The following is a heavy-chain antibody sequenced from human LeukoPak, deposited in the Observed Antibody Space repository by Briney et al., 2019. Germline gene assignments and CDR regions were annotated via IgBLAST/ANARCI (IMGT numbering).Heavy chain of an antibody. D-gene: IGHD3-22*01. J-gene: IGHJ4*02. CDR3: ASMIKGY. CDR2: ISYDGSNK. CDR1: GFTFSSYA. Sequence: PGRSLILSCAASGFTFSSYAMHWVRQAPGKGLEWVAVISYDGSNKYYADSVKGRFTISRDNSKNTLYLQMNSLRAEDTAVYYCASMIKGYWGQGTLVTVSS. V-gene: IGHV3-30-3*01.